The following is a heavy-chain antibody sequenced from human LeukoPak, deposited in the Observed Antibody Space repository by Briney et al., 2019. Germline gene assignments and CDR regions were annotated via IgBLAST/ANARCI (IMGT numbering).Heavy chain of an antibody. J-gene: IGHJ6*03. CDR1: GGSISSSSYY. CDR2: IYYSGST. D-gene: IGHD3-3*01. Sequence: PSETLSLTCTVSGGSISSSSYYWGWIRQPPGKGLEWIGSIYYSGSTYYNPSLKSRVTISVDTSKNQFSLKLSSVTAADTAVYYCASRSLDITIFGVVITINYYYYMDVWGKGTTVTVSS. CDR3: ASRSLDITIFGVVITINYYYYMDV. V-gene: IGHV4-39*01.